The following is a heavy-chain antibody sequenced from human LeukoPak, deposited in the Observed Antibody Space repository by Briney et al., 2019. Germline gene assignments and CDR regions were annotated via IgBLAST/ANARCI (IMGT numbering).Heavy chain of an antibody. CDR2: IYYSGST. J-gene: IGHJ5*02. Sequence: SETLSLTCTVSGGSISSSSYYWGWIRQPPGKGLEWIGSIYYSGSTYYNPSLKSRVTISVDTSKNQFSLKLSSVTAADTAVYYCARPTRYYYGSGSYYRWFDPWGQGTLVTVSS. D-gene: IGHD3-10*01. CDR1: GGSISSSSYY. V-gene: IGHV4-39*07. CDR3: ARPTRYYYGSGSYYRWFDP.